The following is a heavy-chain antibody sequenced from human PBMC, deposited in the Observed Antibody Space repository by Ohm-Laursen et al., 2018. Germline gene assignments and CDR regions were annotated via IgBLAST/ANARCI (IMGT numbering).Heavy chain of an antibody. CDR2: ISSSSTI. J-gene: IGHJ4*02. Sequence: SLRLSCAASGFTFSDYYMNWVRQAPGKGLEWVSSISSSSTIYYADSVKGRFTISRDNAKNSLYLQMNSLRAEDTAVYYWARIYRGYDFSRFMIVVFIPRHFDYWGQGTLVTVSS. D-gene: IGHD3-22*01. V-gene: IGHV3-69-1*01. CDR1: GFTFSDYY. CDR3: ARIYRGYDFSRFMIVVFIPRHFDY.